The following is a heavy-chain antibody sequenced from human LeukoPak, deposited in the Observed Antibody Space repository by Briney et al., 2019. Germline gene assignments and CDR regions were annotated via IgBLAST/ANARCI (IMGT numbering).Heavy chain of an antibody. CDR3: ARDPSGSYFPLDY. Sequence: ASVKVSCKASGGTFSSYAISWVRQAPGQGLEWMGGIIPIFGTANYAQKFQGRVTITADESTSTAYMELSSLRSEDTAAYYCARDPSGSYFPLDYWGQGTLVTVSS. V-gene: IGHV1-69*13. CDR1: GGTFSSYA. D-gene: IGHD1-26*01. J-gene: IGHJ4*02. CDR2: IIPIFGTA.